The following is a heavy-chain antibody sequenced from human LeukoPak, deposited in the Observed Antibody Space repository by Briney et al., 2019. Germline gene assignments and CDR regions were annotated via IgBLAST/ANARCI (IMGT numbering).Heavy chain of an antibody. CDR2: IHSSSAYT. Sequence: GGSLRLSCAASGLTFSDYYMNWIRQAPGKGLEWVSYIHSSSAYTNYADSVKGRFTISRDNAKNSLYLQMNSLRAEDTAVYYCARTGDYESFDYWGQGTLVTVSS. CDR1: GLTFSDYY. CDR3: ARTGDYESFDY. D-gene: IGHD4-17*01. V-gene: IGHV3-11*06. J-gene: IGHJ4*02.